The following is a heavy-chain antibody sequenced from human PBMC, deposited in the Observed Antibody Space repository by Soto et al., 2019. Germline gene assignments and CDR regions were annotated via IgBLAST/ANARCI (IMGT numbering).Heavy chain of an antibody. CDR2: NRAYNGNT. V-gene: IGHV1-18*01. Sequence: QVQLVQSGAEAKKPGASVKVSCKASGYTLTSHGISWVRQAPGQGLEWMGWNRAYNGNTNYEQKLEGRVTMTTDTSTSTAYMEPRSLRSDDTAVYYCVRDLPTIDVWGHGTAVTVPS. CDR3: VRDLPTIDV. CDR1: GYTLTSHG. J-gene: IGHJ6*02.